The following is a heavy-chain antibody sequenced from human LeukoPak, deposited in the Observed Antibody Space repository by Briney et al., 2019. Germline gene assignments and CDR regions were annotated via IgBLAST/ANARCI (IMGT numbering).Heavy chain of an antibody. D-gene: IGHD3-22*01. CDR3: ARYYDPTVGDAFDI. V-gene: IGHV3-7*01. J-gene: IGHJ3*02. Sequence: PGESLRLSCAASGFRFESDWMTWVRQAPGKGLEWVANINPDGSEKYYVDSVKGRFTISRDNGKNSLYLQLNSLRDEDTAVYYCARYYDPTVGDAFDIWGQGTMVTVSS. CDR1: GFRFESDW. CDR2: INPDGSEK.